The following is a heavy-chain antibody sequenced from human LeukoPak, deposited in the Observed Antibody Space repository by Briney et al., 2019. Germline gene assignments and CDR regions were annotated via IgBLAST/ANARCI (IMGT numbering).Heavy chain of an antibody. V-gene: IGHV3-23*01. CDR2: ISGSGGST. J-gene: IGHJ4*02. D-gene: IGHD6-19*01. Sequence: PGGSLRLSCAASGFTFSSYAMSWFRQAPGKGLEWVSAISGSGGSTYYADSVKGRFTISRDNSKNTLYLQMNSLRAEDTAVYYCAKDPHSSGWYRGYYFDYWGQGTLVTVSS. CDR1: GFTFSSYA. CDR3: AKDPHSSGWYRGYYFDY.